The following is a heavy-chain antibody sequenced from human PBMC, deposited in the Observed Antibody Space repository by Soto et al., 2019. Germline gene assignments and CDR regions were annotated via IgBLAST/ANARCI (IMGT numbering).Heavy chain of an antibody. Sequence: QVQLVQSGAEVKKPGSSVKVSCKASGGVFRNYVINWVRQAPGQGLEWMGGIIPVFGTADYPQKFQGRVTITADESTTTAYMELTSLKTEDTAVYFCARDRWGSYSFESWGQGTLVTVAS. V-gene: IGHV1-69*01. CDR3: ARDRWGSYSFES. CDR1: GGVFRNYV. CDR2: IIPVFGTA. J-gene: IGHJ5*01. D-gene: IGHD1-26*01.